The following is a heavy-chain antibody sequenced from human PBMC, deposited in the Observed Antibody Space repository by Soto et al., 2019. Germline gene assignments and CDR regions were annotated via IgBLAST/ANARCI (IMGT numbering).Heavy chain of an antibody. V-gene: IGHV4-28*01. CDR2: IYYSGTP. D-gene: IGHD1-26*01. CDR1: GYSISSSNW. Sequence: QVQLQESGPGLVKPSDTLSLTCAVSGYSISSSNWWGWIRQPPGKGLEWIGYIYYSGTPYYNPSLKSRVTISVDTSKNQFSLTLTSVTAVDTAVYYCARREIEGPIDYWGQGTLVTVSS. J-gene: IGHJ4*02. CDR3: ARREIEGPIDY.